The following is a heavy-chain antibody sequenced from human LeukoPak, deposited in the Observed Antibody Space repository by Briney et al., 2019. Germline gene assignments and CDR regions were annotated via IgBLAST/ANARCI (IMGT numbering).Heavy chain of an antibody. J-gene: IGHJ4*02. V-gene: IGHV4-59*01. CDR3: ARLPDVSGWPFDY. Sequence: SETLSLTCTASDDSISRDFWTWIRQPLGKGLEWIGYIHYSGRTEYNPSLKSRVTISIQTSKNQFSLKLTSVTAADTAIYYCARLPDVSGWPFDYWGQGILVTVSS. CDR2: IHYSGRT. CDR1: DDSISRDF. D-gene: IGHD6-19*01.